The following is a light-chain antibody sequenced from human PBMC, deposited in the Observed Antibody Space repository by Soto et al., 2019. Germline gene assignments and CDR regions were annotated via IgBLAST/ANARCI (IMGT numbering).Light chain of an antibody. J-gene: IGKJ2*01. CDR2: KAY. CDR3: PQYNSYSYT. Sequence: DIQMTQSPSTLSASVGDRVTITCRASQSISSWLAWYQQKPGKAPKLLIYKAYSLESGVPSRLSGSGYGTEFTLTISSLQHDDFATYYCPQYNSYSYTFGQGTKLEIK. V-gene: IGKV1-5*03. CDR1: QSISSW.